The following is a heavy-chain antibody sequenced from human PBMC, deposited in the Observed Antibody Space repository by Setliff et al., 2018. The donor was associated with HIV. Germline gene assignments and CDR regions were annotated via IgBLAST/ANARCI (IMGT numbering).Heavy chain of an antibody. CDR3: ARGTTATDYYYYMDV. CDR2: AEPQHGET. Sequence: ASVKVSCKASGYTFTDYYMHWVQQAPGKGLEWMGRAEPQHGETIFAGKFQGRVTITADTSTDTAYMELSSLRSEDTAVHFCARGTTATDYYYYMDVWGKGTSVTVSS. CDR1: GYTFTDYY. D-gene: IGHD4-17*01. J-gene: IGHJ6*03. V-gene: IGHV1-69-2*01.